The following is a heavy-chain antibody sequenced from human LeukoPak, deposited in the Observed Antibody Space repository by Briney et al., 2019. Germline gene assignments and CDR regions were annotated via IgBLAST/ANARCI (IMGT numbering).Heavy chain of an antibody. CDR3: ARDQGVTEVDY. CDR1: GYTFTSYY. J-gene: IGHJ4*02. CDR2: INPSGSST. D-gene: IGHD4-23*01. V-gene: IGHV1-46*01. Sequence: ASVKVSCKASGYTFTSYYMHWVRQAPGQGLEWMGIINPSGSSTSYAQKFQGRVTMTRDTSTSTVYMELSSLRSEDTAVYYCARDQGVTEVDYWGQGTLVTVSS.